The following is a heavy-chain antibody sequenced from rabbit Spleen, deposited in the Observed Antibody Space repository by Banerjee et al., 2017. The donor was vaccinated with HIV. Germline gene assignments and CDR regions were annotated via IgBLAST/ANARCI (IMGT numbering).Heavy chain of an antibody. Sequence: QELVEASGGRLDKRGALTIPSTTSAVSFFSSNGICWVRQAPGKGLEWIACIDTSGGGTAYAAWRKNGFSITNNSSSTVALQKTSMPAAAATAYFCGARDGVAGCATDCMDLWGPGTLVTVS. J-gene: IGHJ5*01. CDR3: GARDGVAGCATDCMDL. V-gene: IGHV1S45*01. CDR1: AVSFFSSNG. D-gene: IGHD3-3*01. CDR2: IDTSGGGT.